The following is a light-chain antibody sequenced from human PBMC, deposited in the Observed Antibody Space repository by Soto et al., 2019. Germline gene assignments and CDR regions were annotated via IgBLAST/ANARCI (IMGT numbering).Light chain of an antibody. Sequence: QSALTQPASVSGSPGQSITISCTGTSSDVGSYNYVSWYQQHPGKAPKLLIYDVSNRPSGVSSRFSGSKSGNTASLTISGLQADDEEDYYCSSSTGSSTVVFGSGTKLTVL. V-gene: IGLV2-14*01. CDR2: DVS. J-gene: IGLJ2*01. CDR1: SSDVGSYNY. CDR3: SSSTGSSTVV.